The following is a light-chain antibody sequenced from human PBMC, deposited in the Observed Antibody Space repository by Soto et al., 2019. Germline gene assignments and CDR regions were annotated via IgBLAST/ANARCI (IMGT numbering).Light chain of an antibody. CDR1: QDISNS. J-gene: IGKJ5*01. V-gene: IGKV1-39*01. CDR3: QQSYNIPPIT. Sequence: DIPMTQSPSSLSASVGDRVTITCRASQDISNSLNWYQQKPGKPPKVLIYGASTLQGGVPSRFSGGGSGTEFTLTISSLQPEDFATYYCQQSYNIPPITLGQGTRLEIK. CDR2: GAS.